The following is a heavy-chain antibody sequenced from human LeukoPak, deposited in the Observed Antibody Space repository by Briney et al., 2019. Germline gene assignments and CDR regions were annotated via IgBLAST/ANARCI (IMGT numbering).Heavy chain of an antibody. J-gene: IGHJ4*02. D-gene: IGHD3-9*01. CDR3: ARIRCGHSGSVCYNH. V-gene: IGHV4-34*01. CDR1: GVSINDYY. CDR2: ISHTEGT. Sequence: SETLSLTCGVFGVSINDYYRSWIRQSPGKGLEWIGEISHTEGTRYTPSLESRVTMSVGTSENQLSLKLIFVTAADTAVYYCARIRCGHSGSVCYNHWGLGTLVTVSS.